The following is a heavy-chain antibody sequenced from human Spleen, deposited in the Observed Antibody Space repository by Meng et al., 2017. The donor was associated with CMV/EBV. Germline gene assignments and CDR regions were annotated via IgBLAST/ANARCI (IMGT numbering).Heavy chain of an antibody. D-gene: IGHD6-6*01. V-gene: IGHV4-34*01. CDR3: ARGKSSSSHYYYYAMDV. CDR2: INHSGST. CDR1: GGSFSGYY. J-gene: IGHJ6*02. Sequence: SETLSLTCAVYGGSFSGYYWSWIRQPPGKGLEWIGEINHSGSTNYNPSLNSRVTISVDTSKNQFSLGLSSVTAADTAVYYCARGKSSSSHYYYYAMDVWGQGTTVTVSS.